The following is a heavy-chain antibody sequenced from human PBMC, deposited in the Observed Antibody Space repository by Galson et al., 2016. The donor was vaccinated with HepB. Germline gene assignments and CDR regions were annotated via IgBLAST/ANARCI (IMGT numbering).Heavy chain of an antibody. D-gene: IGHD2-2*01. J-gene: IGHJ6*02. CDR2: ISYDGSSE. V-gene: IGHV3-30-3*01. CDR1: GFTFSNYA. CDR3: ARQYCSSIRLLHCFHGLDV. Sequence: SLRLSCAASGFTFSNYAMHWVRQAPGKGLEWVAVISYDGSSEFYADSVKGRFTISRDSSKNTLYLQMNSLRAEDTAVYYCARQYCSSIRLLHCFHGLDVWGQGTTVTVSS.